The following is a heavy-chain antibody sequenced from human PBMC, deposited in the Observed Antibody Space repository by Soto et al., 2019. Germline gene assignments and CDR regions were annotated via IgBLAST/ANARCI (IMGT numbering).Heavy chain of an antibody. Sequence: QVQLVQSGAEVKKPGSSVKVSCKASGGTFSSYAISWVRQAPGQGLEWMGGIIPIFGTANYAQKFQGRVTITADESTSTAYMELSSLRSEDTAVYYCARDPVEMATIGRDYYYYYGMDVWGQGTTVTVSS. CDR3: ARDPVEMATIGRDYYYYYGMDV. CDR1: GGTFSSYA. D-gene: IGHD5-12*01. CDR2: IIPIFGTA. V-gene: IGHV1-69*12. J-gene: IGHJ6*02.